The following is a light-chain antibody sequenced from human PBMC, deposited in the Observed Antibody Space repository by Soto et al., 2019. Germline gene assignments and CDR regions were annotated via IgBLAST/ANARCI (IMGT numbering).Light chain of an antibody. CDR2: EVS. V-gene: IGLV2-8*01. J-gene: IGLJ2*01. CDR1: SSDVGNYNY. CDR3: SSYAGSNTVV. Sequence: QPVLTQPPSASGSPGQSVTISCTGTSSDVGNYNYVSWYQQHPGKAPKLMIYEVSKRPSGVPDRFSGSKSGNTASLTVSGLQAEDEADYYCSSYAGSNTVVFGGGTQLTVL.